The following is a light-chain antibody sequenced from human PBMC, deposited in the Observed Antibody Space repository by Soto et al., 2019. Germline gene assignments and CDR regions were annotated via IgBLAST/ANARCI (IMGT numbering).Light chain of an antibody. CDR2: DVG. J-gene: IGLJ1*01. V-gene: IGLV2-14*01. CDR3: NSYRTVSTYV. CDR1: SSDIGGYNF. Sequence: QSVLTQPASVYGSPGQSITIACTGTSSDIGGYNFVSWYQQHPGKAPKLLIYDVGNRPSGVSNRFSGSKSGNTASLTISGLQAEDEAHYYCNSYRTVSTYVFGTGTKLTVL.